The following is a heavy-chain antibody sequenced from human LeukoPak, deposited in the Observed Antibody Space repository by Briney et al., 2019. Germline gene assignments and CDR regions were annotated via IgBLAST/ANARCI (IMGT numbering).Heavy chain of an antibody. Sequence: ASVKVSCKASGYTFTSYYMHWVRQAPGQGLEWMGIINPSGGSTSYAQKFQGRVTMTRDTSTSTVYMELSSLRSEDTAVYYCARGQVTMVRGVIPRWFDYWGQGTLVTVSS. CDR3: ARGQVTMVRGVIPRWFDY. D-gene: IGHD3-10*01. V-gene: IGHV1-46*01. CDR1: GYTFTSYY. J-gene: IGHJ4*02. CDR2: INPSGGST.